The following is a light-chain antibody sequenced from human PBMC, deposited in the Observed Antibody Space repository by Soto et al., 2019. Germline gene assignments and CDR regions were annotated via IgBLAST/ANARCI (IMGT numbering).Light chain of an antibody. CDR2: GAS. J-gene: IGKJ4*01. Sequence: EIVLTQSPGTLSLSPGERATLSCRASQSVSSSYLAWYQQKPGQAPRLLIYGASSRATGIPDRFSGSGSGTAFPLTISRLEPEDFAVYYCPQYDSSPLTFGGGTKVEIK. CDR1: QSVSSSY. CDR3: PQYDSSPLT. V-gene: IGKV3-20*01.